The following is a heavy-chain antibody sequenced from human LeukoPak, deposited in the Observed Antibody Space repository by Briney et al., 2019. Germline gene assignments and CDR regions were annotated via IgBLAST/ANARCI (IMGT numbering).Heavy chain of an antibody. V-gene: IGHV4-4*07. CDR1: GGSISSYY. Sequence: PSETLSLTCTVSGGSISSYYWSWIRQPAGKGLEWIGRIYTSGSTNYNPSLKSRVTMSVDTSKNQFSLKLSSVTAADTAVYYCAREYRWEQLATNWFDPWGQGTLVTVSS. CDR3: AREYRWEQLATNWFDP. D-gene: IGHD6-6*01. J-gene: IGHJ5*02. CDR2: IYTSGST.